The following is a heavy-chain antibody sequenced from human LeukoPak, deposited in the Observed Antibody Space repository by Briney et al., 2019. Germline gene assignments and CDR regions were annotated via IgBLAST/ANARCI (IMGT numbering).Heavy chain of an antibody. CDR1: GGSISGNY. V-gene: IGHV4-39*01. J-gene: IGHJ4*02. D-gene: IGHD6-13*01. CDR3: ASPLAAAGSFDY. CDR2: IYYSGST. Sequence: SETLSLTCAVYGGSISGNYWSWIRQPRGKGLEWIGSIYYSGSTYYNPSLKSRVTISVDTSKNQFSLKLGSVTAADTAVYYCASPLAAAGSFDYWGQGTLVTVSS.